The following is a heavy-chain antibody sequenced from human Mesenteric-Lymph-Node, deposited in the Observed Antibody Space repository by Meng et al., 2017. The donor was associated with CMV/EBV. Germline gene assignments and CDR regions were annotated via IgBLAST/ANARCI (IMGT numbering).Heavy chain of an antibody. CDR3: VKGLSVPAAPPDY. D-gene: IGHD2-2*01. CDR2: ISWNSGSI. V-gene: IGHV3-9*01. J-gene: IGHJ4*02. Sequence: GGSLRLSCVASGFTFDDYAMYWVRQGPGKGLEWVAGISWNSGSIGYADSVKGRFIISRDNAKNSLYLQMNSLRSEDTALYYCVKGLSVPAAPPDYWGQGTLVTVSS. CDR1: GFTFDDYA.